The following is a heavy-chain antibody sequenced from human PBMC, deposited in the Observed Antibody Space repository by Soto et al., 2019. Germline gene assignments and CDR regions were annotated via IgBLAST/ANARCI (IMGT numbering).Heavy chain of an antibody. J-gene: IGHJ1*01. Sequence: SETLSLTCSVSGDSISTEGYYWSWIRQHPGKGLEWIGYIYYSGLTSYNPFLKSRVTISRATSKNQFYLKLSSVTAADTAVYYCARSRSYYVEDFQKWGQGTLVTVS. D-gene: IGHD1-26*01. V-gene: IGHV4-31*03. CDR2: IYYSGLT. CDR1: GDSISTEGYY. CDR3: ARSRSYYVEDFQK.